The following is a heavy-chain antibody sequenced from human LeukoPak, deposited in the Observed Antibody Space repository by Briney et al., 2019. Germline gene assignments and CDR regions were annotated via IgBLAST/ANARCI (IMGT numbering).Heavy chain of an antibody. CDR3: AKDGDPTYYYDSSGYYPGGY. V-gene: IGHV3-30*02. D-gene: IGHD3-22*01. Sequence: WIRQPPGKGLEWVAFIRYDGSNKYYADSVKGRFTISRDNSKNTLYLQMNSLRAEDTAVYYCAKDGDPTYYYDSSGYYPGGYWGQGTLVTVSS. CDR2: IRYDGSNK. J-gene: IGHJ4*02.